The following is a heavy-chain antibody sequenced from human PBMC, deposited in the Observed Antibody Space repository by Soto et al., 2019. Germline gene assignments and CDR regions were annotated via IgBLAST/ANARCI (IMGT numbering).Heavy chain of an antibody. J-gene: IGHJ5*02. CDR2: ICYIGST. D-gene: IGHD2-15*01. V-gene: IGHV4-31*03. CDR1: GGSISSGGYY. Sequence: QVQLQESGPGLVKPSQTLSLTCTVSGGSISSGGYYWSWIRQHPGQGLEWIGYICYIGSTYYNPSLKSRVTIAVDTSKTQFSLKLSSVTAADTAVYYCARDHAISRWTSPLTWFDPWCQGPLVTVSS. CDR3: ARDHAISRWTSPLTWFDP.